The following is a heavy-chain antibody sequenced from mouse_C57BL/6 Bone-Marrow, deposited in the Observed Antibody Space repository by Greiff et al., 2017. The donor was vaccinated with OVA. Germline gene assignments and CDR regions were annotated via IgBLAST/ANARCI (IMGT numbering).Heavy chain of an antibody. CDR1: GFTFSSYA. J-gene: IGHJ2*01. Sequence: EVMLVESGGGLVKPGGSLKLSCAASGFTFSSYAMSWVRQTPEKRLEWVATISDGGSYTYYPDNVKGRFTISRDNAKNNLYLQMSHLKSEDTAMYYCARDRATGKYFDYWGQGTTLTVSS. CDR3: ARDRATGKYFDY. CDR2: ISDGGSYT. V-gene: IGHV5-4*01. D-gene: IGHD4-1*01.